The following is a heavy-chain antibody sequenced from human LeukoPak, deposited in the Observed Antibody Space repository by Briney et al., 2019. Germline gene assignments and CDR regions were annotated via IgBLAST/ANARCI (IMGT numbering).Heavy chain of an antibody. D-gene: IGHD2-15*01. V-gene: IGHV3-21*04. CDR2: ISSSSSYI. CDR1: GFTFSSYS. J-gene: IGHJ6*03. Sequence: PGGSLRLSCAASGFTFSSYSMNWVRQAPGKGLEWFSSISSSSSYIYYADSVKGRFTISRDNSKNTLYLQMNSLRAEDTAVYYCAKDGSGGYSLTHHMDVWGKGTTVTVSS. CDR3: AKDGSGGYSLTHHMDV.